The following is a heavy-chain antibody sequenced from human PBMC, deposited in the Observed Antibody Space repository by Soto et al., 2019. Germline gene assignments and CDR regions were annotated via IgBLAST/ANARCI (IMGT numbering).Heavy chain of an antibody. CDR1: GFTFGDYA. V-gene: IGHV3-49*03. J-gene: IGHJ6*02. Sequence: GGSLRLSXTASGFTFGDYAMSWFRQAPGKGLEWVGFIRSKAYGGTTEYAASVKGRFTISRDDSKSIAYLQMNSLKTEDTAVYYCTSTGLKGSGWYEHYYYGMDVWGQGTTVTVSS. D-gene: IGHD6-19*01. CDR2: IRSKAYGGTT. CDR3: TSTGLKGSGWYEHYYYGMDV.